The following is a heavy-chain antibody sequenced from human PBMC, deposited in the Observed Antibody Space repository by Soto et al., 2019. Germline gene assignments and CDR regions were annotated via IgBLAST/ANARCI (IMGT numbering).Heavy chain of an antibody. J-gene: IGHJ4*02. CDR2: ISSTTNYI. V-gene: IGHV3-21*01. CDR3: ARESEDLTSNFDY. CDR1: VFTFSIYS. Sequence: GGSLGLSCAASVFTFSIYSMNWVRQAPGKGLEWVSSISSTTNYIYYADSMKGRFTVSRDNAKNSVYLDMNSLSAEDTAVYNCARESEDLTSNFDYWGQGTLVTVSS.